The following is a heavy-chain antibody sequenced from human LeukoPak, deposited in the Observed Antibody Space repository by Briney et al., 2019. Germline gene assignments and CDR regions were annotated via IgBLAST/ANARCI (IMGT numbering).Heavy chain of an antibody. D-gene: IGHD6-13*01. CDR3: ARVGGIVAAGLFDY. V-gene: IGHV4-4*07. CDR1: GGSISSYY. CDR2: IYTSGRT. Sequence: SETLPLTCTVSGGSISSYYWGWIRQPAGKGLEWIGRIYTSGRTNYNPSLKSRLTMSVDTSKNQFSLKLSFVTAADTAVYYCARVGGIVAAGLFDYWGQGTLVTVSS. J-gene: IGHJ4*02.